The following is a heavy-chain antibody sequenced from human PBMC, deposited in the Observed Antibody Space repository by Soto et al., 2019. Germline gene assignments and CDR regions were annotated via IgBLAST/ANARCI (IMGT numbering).Heavy chain of an antibody. V-gene: IGHV3-9*01. CDR1: GFTFDDYA. CDR3: AKSNGYSPRIACLASLAV. J-gene: IGHJ6*02. Sequence: PGGSLRLSCAACGFTFDDYAMNWVRESPGKGLEWVSGISWNSGDIGYADSVKGRFTISRDNAEYSLYLQINSLRAEDTALSYPAKSNGYSPRIACLASLAVSGQGPMFTASS. CDR2: ISWNSGDI. D-gene: IGHD6-13*01.